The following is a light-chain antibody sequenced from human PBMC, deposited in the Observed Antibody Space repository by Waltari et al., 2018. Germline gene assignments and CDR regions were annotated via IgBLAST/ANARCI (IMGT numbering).Light chain of an antibody. Sequence: EIVVPQSPATLSVSPGERATLSCRASQSISDNLAWYQHKPGQAPRLLIYGASTRATGVPTRFSGSGSGTEFALTISSLQSEDVAIEYCEQDNPGPPSSNFGQGTRLEMK. CDR3: EQDNPGPPSSN. V-gene: IGKV3-15*01. CDR2: GAS. J-gene: IGKJ5*01. CDR1: QSISDN.